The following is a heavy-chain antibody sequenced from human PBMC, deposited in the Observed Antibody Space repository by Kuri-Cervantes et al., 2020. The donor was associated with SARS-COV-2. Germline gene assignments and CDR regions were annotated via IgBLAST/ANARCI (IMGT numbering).Heavy chain of an antibody. CDR1: GGTFSSYA. J-gene: IGHJ4*02. Sequence: ASVKVSCKASGGTFSSYAISWVRQAPGQGLEWMGWISARTGNTHYLQKFEGRFTMTTDTSTTTAYMELKSLTPDDTAVYYCMRDEDYWGQGTLVTVSS. CDR3: MRDEDY. CDR2: ISARTGNT. V-gene: IGHV1-18*01.